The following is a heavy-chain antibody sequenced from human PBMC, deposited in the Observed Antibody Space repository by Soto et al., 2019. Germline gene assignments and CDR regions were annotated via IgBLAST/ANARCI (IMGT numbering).Heavy chain of an antibody. J-gene: IGHJ5*02. CDR3: ARGPYSDP. V-gene: IGHV4-34*01. D-gene: IGHD1-26*01. CDR1: GGSFSGYY. CDR2: INHSGST. Sequence: PSETLSLTCAVYGGSFSGYYWSWIRQPPGKGLEWIGEINHSGSTNYNPSLKSRVTISVDTSKNQFSLKLSSVTAADTAVYYCARGPYSDPWGQGTLVTVPS.